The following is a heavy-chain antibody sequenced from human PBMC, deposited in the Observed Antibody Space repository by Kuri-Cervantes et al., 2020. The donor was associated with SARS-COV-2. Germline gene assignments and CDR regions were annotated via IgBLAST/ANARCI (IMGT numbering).Heavy chain of an antibody. CDR2: IYYSGST. Sequence: SCTVSGDSLRSGAHYWSWIRQTPGKGLEWIGNIYYSGSTYYNPSLKSRVTISVGTSQNQFSLRLSAVTAADTAVYYCASVPNGYYYYGMDVWGQGTTVTVSS. V-gene: IGHV4-31*02. D-gene: IGHD1-1*01. CDR1: GDSLRSGAHY. CDR3: ASVPNGYYYYGMDV. J-gene: IGHJ6*02.